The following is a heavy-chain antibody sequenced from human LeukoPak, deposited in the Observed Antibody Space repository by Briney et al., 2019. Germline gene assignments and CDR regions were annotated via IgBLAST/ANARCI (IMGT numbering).Heavy chain of an antibody. CDR2: IIPIFGTA. J-gene: IGHJ3*02. D-gene: IGHD5-12*01. CDR3: ARAFPRGYDGAFDI. V-gene: IGHV1-69*13. CDR1: GGTFSSYA. Sequence: GASVKVSCKASGGTFSSYAISWVRQAPGQGLEWMGGIIPIFGTANYAQKFQGRVTITADESTSTTYMELSSLRSEDTAVYYCARAFPRGYDGAFDIWGQGTMVTVSS.